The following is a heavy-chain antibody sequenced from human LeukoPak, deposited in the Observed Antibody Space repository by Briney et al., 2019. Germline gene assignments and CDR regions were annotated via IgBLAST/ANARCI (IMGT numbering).Heavy chain of an antibody. CDR2: IIPIFGTA. J-gene: IGHJ5*02. CDR1: GGTFSSYA. Sequence: SVKVSCKASGGTFSSYAISWVRQAPGQGLEWMGRIIPIFGTANYAQKFQGRVTITTDESTSTAYMELSSLRSEDTAVYYCARGNLFFGVVLNWFGPWGQGTLVTVSS. V-gene: IGHV1-69*05. CDR3: ARGNLFFGVVLNWFGP. D-gene: IGHD3-3*01.